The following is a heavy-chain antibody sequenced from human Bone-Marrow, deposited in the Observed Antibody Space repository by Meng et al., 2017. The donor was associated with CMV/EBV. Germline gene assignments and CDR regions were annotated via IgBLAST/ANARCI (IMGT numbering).Heavy chain of an antibody. D-gene: IGHD2-2*01. V-gene: IGHV4-34*01. CDR2: INHSGST. J-gene: IGHJ6*02. CDR1: GGSFSGYY. CDR3: ARDSLIKCSSTSCPYYYYGMDV. Sequence: SETLSFTCAVYGGSFSGYYWSWICQPPGKGLEWIGEINHSGSTNYNPSLKSRVTISVDTSKNQFSLKLSSVTAADTAVYYCARDSLIKCSSTSCPYYYYGMDVWGQGTTVTVSS.